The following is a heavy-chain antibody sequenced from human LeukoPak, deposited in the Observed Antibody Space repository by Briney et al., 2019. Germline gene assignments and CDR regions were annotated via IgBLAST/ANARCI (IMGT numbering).Heavy chain of an antibody. CDR2: ISGSDDGT. J-gene: IGHJ4*02. Sequence: PGGSPRLSCAASGFTFSTYAMSWVRQIPGKGLEWVSAISGSDDGTYYADSVKGRFTISRDNSRNTLYLQMNTLRAEDTAVYFCAKSPVSSCRGSFCYPFDYWGQGNLVTVSS. D-gene: IGHD2-15*01. CDR3: AKSPVSSCRGSFCYPFDY. CDR1: GFTFSTYA. V-gene: IGHV3-23*01.